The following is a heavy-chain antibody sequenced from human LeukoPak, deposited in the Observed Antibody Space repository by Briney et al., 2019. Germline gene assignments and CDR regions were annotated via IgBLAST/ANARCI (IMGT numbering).Heavy chain of an antibody. V-gene: IGHV4-39*01. CDR2: LNYSGST. CDR3: ARRRFVRGPDVVNPFDY. D-gene: IGHD2-8*01. J-gene: IGHJ4*02. Sequence: SETLSFTCTVSGGSISNTFYYWGWLRQPPGKRLEWIGSLNYSGSTYYNPSLKSRVTISIDTSKNQFSLNLSSVTAADTAVYYCARRRFVRGPDVVNPFDYWGQGTLVTVSS. CDR1: GGSISNTFYY.